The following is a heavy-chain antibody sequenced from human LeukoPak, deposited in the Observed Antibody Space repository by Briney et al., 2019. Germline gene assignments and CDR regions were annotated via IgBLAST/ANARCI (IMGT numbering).Heavy chain of an antibody. D-gene: IGHD6-19*01. CDR1: GGTFSSYA. CDR3: ARVTTAVACPGWYFDY. V-gene: IGHV1-69*04. J-gene: IGHJ4*02. Sequence: ASVKVSCKASGGTFSSYAISWVRQAPGQGLEWMGRIIPSFGIANYAQKFQGRVTITADKSTSTAYMELSSLRSEDTAVYYCARVTTAVACPGWYFDYWGQGTLVTVSS. CDR2: IIPSFGIA.